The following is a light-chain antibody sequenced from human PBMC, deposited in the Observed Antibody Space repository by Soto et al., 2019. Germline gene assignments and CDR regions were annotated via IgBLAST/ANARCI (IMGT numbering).Light chain of an antibody. Sequence: EIVMTQSPATLSVSPGERATLSCRASQSVISNLAWYQQKPGQAPSLLIYGAATRSTGIPARFSGSESVTEFTLTITGLQAEAVAVYYYEPYYNWVYTFGQGTKLDSK. CDR3: EPYYNWVYT. V-gene: IGKV3-15*01. J-gene: IGKJ2*01. CDR2: GAA. CDR1: QSVISN.